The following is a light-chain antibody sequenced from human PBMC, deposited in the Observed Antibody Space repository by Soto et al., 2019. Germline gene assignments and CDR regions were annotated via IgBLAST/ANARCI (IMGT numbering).Light chain of an antibody. J-gene: IGLJ1*01. CDR2: EVN. CDR1: SSDVGGYNY. Sequence: QSVLTQPPSASGSPGQSVTISCTGTSSDVGGYNYVSWYQQHPDKAPKLMIYEVNKRPSGVPDRFSGSKSANTASLTVSGLQAEDEADYYCSSYAGSNHPYVFGTGPKVTVL. V-gene: IGLV2-8*01. CDR3: SSYAGSNHPYV.